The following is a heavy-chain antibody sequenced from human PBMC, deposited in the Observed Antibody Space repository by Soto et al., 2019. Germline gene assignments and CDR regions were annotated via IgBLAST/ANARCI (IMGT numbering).Heavy chain of an antibody. CDR2: IYYSGST. Sequence: SETLSLTCTVSGGSISISSYYWGWIRQPPGKGLEWIGSIYYSGSTYYNPSLKSRVTISVDTSKNQFSLKLSSVTAADTAVYYCARRYIVGVPDLDVWGQGTTVTVSS. CDR1: GGSISISSYY. V-gene: IGHV4-39*01. CDR3: ARRYIVGVPDLDV. J-gene: IGHJ6*02. D-gene: IGHD1-26*01.